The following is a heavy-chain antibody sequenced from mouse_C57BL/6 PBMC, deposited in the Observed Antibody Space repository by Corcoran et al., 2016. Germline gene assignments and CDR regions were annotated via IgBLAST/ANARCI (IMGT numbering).Heavy chain of an antibody. CDR2: INTYSGVP. CDR3: ARSPAQATWFAY. J-gene: IGHJ3*01. D-gene: IGHD3-2*02. V-gene: IGHV9-3*01. CDR1: GYTFTTYG. Sequence: QIQLVQSGPELKKPGETVKISCKASGYTFTTYGMSWVKQAPGKGLKWMGWINTYSGVPTYADDFKGRFAFSLETSASTAYLQINNLKNEDTATYFCARSPAQATWFAYWGQGTLLTVSA.